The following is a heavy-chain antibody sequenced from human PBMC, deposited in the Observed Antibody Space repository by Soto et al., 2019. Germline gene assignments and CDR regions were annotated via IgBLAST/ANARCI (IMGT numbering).Heavy chain of an antibody. Sequence: GGSLRLSCAASGFTFSSYAMAWVRQAPGKGLEWVSTIRASGTSTYYADSVEGRFSISRDNSKNTLYLQMNSLRAEDTAVYYCAKEWSDARTREKCGLVDYWGQGALVTVSS. V-gene: IGHV3-23*01. CDR1: GFTFSSYA. D-gene: IGHD2-8*01. CDR3: AKEWSDARTREKCGLVDY. J-gene: IGHJ4*02. CDR2: IRASGTST.